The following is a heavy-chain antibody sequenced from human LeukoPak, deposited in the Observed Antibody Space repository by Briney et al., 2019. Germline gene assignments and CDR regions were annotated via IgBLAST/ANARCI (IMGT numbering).Heavy chain of an antibody. CDR2: IYPGDSDT. Sequence: GESLKISCKGSGYSFTSYWIGWVRQMSGKGLEWMGIIYPGDSDTRYSPSFQGQVTISADKSISTAYLQWNSLKASDTAVYYCARRRGQESNDYWGQGTLVTVSS. J-gene: IGHJ4*02. D-gene: IGHD3-10*01. CDR3: ARRRGQESNDY. CDR1: GYSFTSYW. V-gene: IGHV5-51*01.